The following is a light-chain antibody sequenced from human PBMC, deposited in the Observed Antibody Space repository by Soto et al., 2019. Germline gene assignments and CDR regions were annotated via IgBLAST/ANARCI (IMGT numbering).Light chain of an antibody. CDR1: KIGSES. Sequence: SYELTQPPSVSVAPGQTARIASGGNKIGSESVHWYQQKPGQAPVVVVYDDTDRPSGIPERFSGSNSGNTATLTISRVEAGDEADYYCQVWDSSRIRPVFGGGTKVTVL. CDR3: QVWDSSRIRPV. J-gene: IGLJ3*02. V-gene: IGLV3-21*02. CDR2: DDT.